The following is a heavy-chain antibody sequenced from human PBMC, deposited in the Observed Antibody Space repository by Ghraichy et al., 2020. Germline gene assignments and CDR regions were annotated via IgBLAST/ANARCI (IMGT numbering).Heavy chain of an antibody. CDR2: IWYDGSNK. V-gene: IGHV3-33*01. D-gene: IGHD3-22*01. CDR1: GFTFSSYG. Sequence: LSLTCAASGFTFSSYGMHWVRQAPGKGLEWVAVIWYDGSNKYYADSVKGRFTISRDNSKNTLYLQMNSLRAEDTAVYYCAREGYYYDSSGYYGSFAYWGQGTLVTVSS. J-gene: IGHJ4*02. CDR3: AREGYYYDSSGYYGSFAY.